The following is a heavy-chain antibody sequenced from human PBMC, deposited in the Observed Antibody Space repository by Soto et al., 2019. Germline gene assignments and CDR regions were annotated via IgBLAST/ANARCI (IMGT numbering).Heavy chain of an antibody. CDR1: GGSISSGDYY. CDR3: ARLLYDFARKSYYFDY. J-gene: IGHJ4*02. V-gene: IGHV4-30-4*01. Sequence: QVQLQESGPGLVKPSQTLSLTCTVSGGSISSGDYYWSWIRQPPGKGLEWIGYIYYSGSTYYNPSLKSRVTISVDTSKNQCSLKLSSVTAADTAVYYCARLLYDFARKSYYFDYWGQGTLVTVSS. CDR2: IYYSGST. D-gene: IGHD3-3*01.